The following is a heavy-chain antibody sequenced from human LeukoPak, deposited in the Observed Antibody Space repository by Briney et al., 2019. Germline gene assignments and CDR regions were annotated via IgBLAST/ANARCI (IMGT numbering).Heavy chain of an antibody. CDR3: ASLIFGGENWFDP. J-gene: IGHJ5*02. D-gene: IGHD3-3*01. CDR2: INPSGGST. CDR1: GCTFTSYY. V-gene: IGHV1-46*01. Sequence: GASVKVSCKASGCTFTSYYMHWVRQAPGQRLEWMGIINPSGGSTSYAQKFQGRVTMTRDTSTSTVYMELSSLRSEDTAVYYCASLIFGGENWFDPWGQGTLVTVSS.